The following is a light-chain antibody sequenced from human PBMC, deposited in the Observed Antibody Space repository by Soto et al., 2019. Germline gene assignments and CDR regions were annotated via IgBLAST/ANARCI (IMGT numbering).Light chain of an antibody. CDR2: EVS. J-gene: IGLJ2*01. CDR1: SSDVGGYNY. CDR3: SSYAGSSNVI. Sequence: QSALTQPPSASGSPGQSVTISCTGTSSDVGGYNYVSWYQQHPGKAPKLMIYEVSERPSGVPDRFSGSKSGNTASLTVSGLQAEDEADYYCSSYAGSSNVIFGGGTQLTVL. V-gene: IGLV2-8*01.